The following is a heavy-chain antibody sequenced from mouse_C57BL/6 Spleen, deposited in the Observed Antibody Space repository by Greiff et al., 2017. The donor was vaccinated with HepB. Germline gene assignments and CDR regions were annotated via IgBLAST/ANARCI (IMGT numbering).Heavy chain of an antibody. D-gene: IGHD1-1*01. Sequence: EVQLQQSGPELVKPGASVKIPCKASGYTFTDYNMDWVKQSHGKSLEWIGDINPNNGGTIYNQKFKGKATLTVDKSSSTADMELRSLTSEDTAVYYCARRPLYGSSLDYWGQGTTLTVAS. CDR3: ARRPLYGSSLDY. CDR1: GYTFTDYN. J-gene: IGHJ2*01. CDR2: INPNNGGT. V-gene: IGHV1-18*01.